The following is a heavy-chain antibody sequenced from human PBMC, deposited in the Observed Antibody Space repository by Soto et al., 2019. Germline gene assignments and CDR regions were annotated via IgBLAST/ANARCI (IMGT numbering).Heavy chain of an antibody. CDR3: ARDLFLRSYYYYGMDV. V-gene: IGHV3-33*01. J-gene: IGHJ6*02. Sequence: GGSLRLSCAAPGFTFRSYGMHWVLQAPCKGLEWVAVIWYDGSNKYYADSVKGRFTISRDNSKNTLYLQMNSLRAEDTAVYYCARDLFLRSYYYYGMDVWGQGTTVTVSS. CDR2: IWYDGSNK. CDR1: GFTFRSYG. D-gene: IGHD3-10*01.